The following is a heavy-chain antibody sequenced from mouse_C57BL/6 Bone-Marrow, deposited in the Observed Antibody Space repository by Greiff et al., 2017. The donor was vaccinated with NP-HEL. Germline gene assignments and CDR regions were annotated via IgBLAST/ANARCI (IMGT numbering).Heavy chain of an antibody. D-gene: IGHD2-3*01. CDR1: GYTFTSYW. V-gene: IGHV1-50*01. CDR3: ARGGWTS. CDR2: IDPSDSYT. J-gene: IGHJ4*01. Sequence: QVQLQQPGAELVKPGASVKLSCKASGYTFTSYWMQWVKQRPGQGLEWIREIDPSDSYTNYNQKFKGKATLTVDTSSSTAYMQLSSLTSEDSAVYYCARGGWTSWGQGTSVTVSS.